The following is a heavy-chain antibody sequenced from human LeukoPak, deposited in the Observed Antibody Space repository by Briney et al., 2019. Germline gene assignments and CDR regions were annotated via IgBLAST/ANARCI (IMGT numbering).Heavy chain of an antibody. CDR1: GFSFSTFE. Sequence: PGGSLRLSCAASGFSFSTFEMNWVRQAPGKGLEWVSIIYTGGNTYYADSVKGRFTISRDISKNTLYLQMNSLRAEDTAVYYCARGTVTAPDYWGQGTLVTVSS. V-gene: IGHV3-53*01. CDR2: IYTGGNT. CDR3: ARGTVTAPDY. J-gene: IGHJ4*02. D-gene: IGHD4-17*01.